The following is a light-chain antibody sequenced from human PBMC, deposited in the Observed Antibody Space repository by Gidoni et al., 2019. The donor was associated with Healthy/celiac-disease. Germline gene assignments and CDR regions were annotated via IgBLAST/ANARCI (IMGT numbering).Light chain of an antibody. Sequence: SYELTQPPSVSVSPGQTASITCSGDKLGDKYACWYQQKPGQSPVLVIYQDRKRPPGIPDRFSGSNSCNTATLTISGTQAMDEADYYCQAWDSSTVVFGGGTKLTVL. V-gene: IGLV3-1*01. CDR3: QAWDSSTVV. J-gene: IGLJ2*01. CDR2: QDR. CDR1: KLGDKY.